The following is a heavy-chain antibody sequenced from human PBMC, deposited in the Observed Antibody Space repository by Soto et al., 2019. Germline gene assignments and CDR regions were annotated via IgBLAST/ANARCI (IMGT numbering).Heavy chain of an antibody. J-gene: IGHJ4*02. Sequence: GGSLRLSCAASGFTFSSYDMHWVRQATGKGLEWVSAIGTAGDTYYPGSVKGRFTISRENAKNSLYLQMNSLRAEDTAVYYCARGFRLVPGSYWGQGTLVTVSS. V-gene: IGHV3-13*01. CDR1: GFTFSSYD. CDR2: IGTAGDT. D-gene: IGHD1-26*01. CDR3: ARGFRLVPGSY.